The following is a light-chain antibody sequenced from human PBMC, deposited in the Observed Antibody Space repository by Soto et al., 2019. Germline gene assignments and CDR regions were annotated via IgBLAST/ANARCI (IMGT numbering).Light chain of an antibody. CDR2: EVS. CDR3: TSYTRSTSNYV. V-gene: IGLV2-14*01. J-gene: IGLJ1*01. CDR1: SSDIGGYNY. Sequence: QSALTQPASVSGSPGQSITFSCTGTSSDIGGYNYVSWYQQHPGKATKLMIYEVSNRHLGVSDRLSGYNSGNTASLTISGRQDEDEADYSCTSYTRSTSNYVFGTGTKLTVL.